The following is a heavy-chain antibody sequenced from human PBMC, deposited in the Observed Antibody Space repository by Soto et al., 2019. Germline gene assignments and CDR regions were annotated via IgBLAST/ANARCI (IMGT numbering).Heavy chain of an antibody. J-gene: IGHJ6*02. CDR2: IYTSGST. V-gene: IGHV4-4*07. CDR1: GGSISSYY. D-gene: IGHD6-13*01. CDR3: ARAHSSSWSYYYYGMDV. Sequence: QVQLQESGPGLVKPSETLSLTCTVSGGSISSYYWSWIRQPAGKGLEWIGRIYTSGSTNYNPSLTSRVTMSVDTSKNQFSLKLSSVTAADTAVYYCARAHSSSWSYYYYGMDVWGQGTTVTVSS.